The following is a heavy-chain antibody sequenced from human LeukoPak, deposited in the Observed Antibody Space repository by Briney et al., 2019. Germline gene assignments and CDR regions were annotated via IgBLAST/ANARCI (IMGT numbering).Heavy chain of an antibody. J-gene: IGHJ4*02. D-gene: IGHD6-6*01. CDR1: GFTFSSYS. V-gene: IGHV3-21*01. CDR2: ISSSSSYI. Sequence: GGSLRLSCAASGFTFSSYSMNWVRQAPGKGLEWVSSISSSSSYIYYADSVKGRFTISRDNAKNSLYLQMSSLRAEDTAVYYCARFYSSSPHFDYWGQGTLVTVSS. CDR3: ARFYSSSPHFDY.